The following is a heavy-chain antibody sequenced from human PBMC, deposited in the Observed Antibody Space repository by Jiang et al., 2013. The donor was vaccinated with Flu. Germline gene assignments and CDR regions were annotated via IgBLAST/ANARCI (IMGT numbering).Heavy chain of an antibody. V-gene: IGHV6-1*01. CDR2: TYYKSKWYN. CDR1: GDSVSSNGAA. Sequence: SQTLSLTCAISGDSVSSNGAAWNWIRQSPSRGLEWLGRTYYKSKWYNDYAVSVKSRITINPDTSKNQFSLQLNSVTPEDTAVYYCAREPLYYYDSSGKLLPGSDAFDIWGQGTMVTSLQ. CDR3: AREPLYYYDSSGKLLPGSDAFDI. D-gene: IGHD3-22*01. J-gene: IGHJ3*02.